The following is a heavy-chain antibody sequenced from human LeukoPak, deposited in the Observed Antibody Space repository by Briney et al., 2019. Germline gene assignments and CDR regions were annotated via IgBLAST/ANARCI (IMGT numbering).Heavy chain of an antibody. J-gene: IGHJ4*02. V-gene: IGHV3-20*04. CDR1: GFTFDVYG. Sequence: GGSLRLSCAAAGFTFDVYGMRWVRHAPGKGRGWVSVINWNGGRTSYADSVKGRFTIYRANAKNSLYLQMNSLRAEDTAVYYCASSPQIRDYFDYWGQGTLVTVSS. CDR2: INWNGGRT. CDR3: ASSPQIRDYFDY.